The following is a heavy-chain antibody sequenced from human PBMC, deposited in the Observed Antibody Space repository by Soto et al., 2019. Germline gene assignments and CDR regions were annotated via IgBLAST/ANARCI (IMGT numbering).Heavy chain of an antibody. V-gene: IGHV2-5*02. D-gene: IGHD3-16*02. CDR3: AHAKYDYVWGSYRDAAFDY. Sequence: QITLKESGPTLVKPTRTLTLTCTFSGFSLSNSGVAVGWIRQPPGKALEWLALIYWDDDKRYSPSLGSRLTITKDTSKNQVVLTLTNMDPVDTATYYWAHAKYDYVWGSYRDAAFDYWGQGTLVTVSS. CDR1: GFSLSNSGVA. J-gene: IGHJ4*02. CDR2: IYWDDDK.